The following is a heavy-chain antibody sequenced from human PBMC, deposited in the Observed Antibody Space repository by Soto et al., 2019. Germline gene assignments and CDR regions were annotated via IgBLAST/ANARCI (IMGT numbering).Heavy chain of an antibody. Sequence: AGGSQRLSCAASGFTFGNYAMHWVRQAPGKGLEWVAVTSFDGSDKYNADSVNGRFTISRDNSKNTLYLQMSSLRPEDTGVYFCARAVGMTTVNLDYWGQGTLVTVSS. CDR1: GFTFGNYA. V-gene: IGHV3-30*04. J-gene: IGHJ4*02. D-gene: IGHD1-26*01. CDR2: TSFDGSDK. CDR3: ARAVGMTTVNLDY.